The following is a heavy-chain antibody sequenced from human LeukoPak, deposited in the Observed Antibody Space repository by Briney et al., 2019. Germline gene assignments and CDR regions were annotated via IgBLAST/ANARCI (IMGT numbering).Heavy chain of an antibody. CDR3: ARGYCTGGNCYSFGY. D-gene: IGHD2-15*01. CDR1: GGSISNYD. V-gene: IGHV4-4*07. Sequence: SETLSLTCTVSGGSISNYDWSWIRQPAGKGLEWIGRIYTSGSTNYNPSLKSRVTMSEDTSKKQFSLKLSSVTAADTALYYCARGYCTGGNCYSFGYWGQGTLVTVSS. CDR2: IYTSGST. J-gene: IGHJ4*02.